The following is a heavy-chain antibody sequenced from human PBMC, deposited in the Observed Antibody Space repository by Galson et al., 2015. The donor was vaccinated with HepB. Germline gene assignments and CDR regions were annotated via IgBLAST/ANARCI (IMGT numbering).Heavy chain of an antibody. CDR1: GGTFSSYA. J-gene: IGHJ4*02. Sequence: SVTVSCKASGGTFSSYAISWVRQAPGQGLEWMGGIIPIFGTANYAQKFQGRVTITADESTSTAYMELSSLRSEDTAVYYCAREGWDGSGSYAFDYWGQGTLVTVSS. CDR2: IIPIFGTA. CDR3: AREGWDGSGSYAFDY. V-gene: IGHV1-69*13. D-gene: IGHD3-10*01.